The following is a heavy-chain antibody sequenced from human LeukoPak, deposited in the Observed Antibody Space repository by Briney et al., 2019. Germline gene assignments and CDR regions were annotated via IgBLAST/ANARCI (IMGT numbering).Heavy chain of an antibody. CDR2: ISAYNGNT. CDR3: ARRESRFWGSYRTSRLHPFDY. CDR1: GYTFTSYG. V-gene: IGHV1-18*01. J-gene: IGHJ4*02. D-gene: IGHD3-16*02. Sequence: GASVKVSCKASGYTFTSYGISWVREAPGQGLEWMGWISAYNGNTNYAQKLQGRVTMTTDTSTSTAYMELRSLRSDDTAVYYCARRESRFWGSYRTSRLHPFDYWGQGTLVTVSS.